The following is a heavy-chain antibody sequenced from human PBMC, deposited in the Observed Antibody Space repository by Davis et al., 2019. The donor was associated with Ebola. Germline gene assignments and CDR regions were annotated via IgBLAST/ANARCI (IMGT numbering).Heavy chain of an antibody. Sequence: SETLSLTCTVSGGYLTSGTDYWTWIRQSPGKGLEWIGYIFYSGSTYYNPSLKSRVTISVDTSKNQFSLKLSSVTAADTAVYYCARGFLLWFGELLYIPGTFDYWGQGTLVTVSS. CDR2: IFYSGST. CDR3: ARGFLLWFGELLYIPGTFDY. CDR1: GGYLTSGTDY. V-gene: IGHV4-39*01. J-gene: IGHJ4*02. D-gene: IGHD3-10*01.